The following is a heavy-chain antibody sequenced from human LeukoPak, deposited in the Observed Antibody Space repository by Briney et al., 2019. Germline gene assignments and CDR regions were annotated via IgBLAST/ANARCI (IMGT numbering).Heavy chain of an antibody. CDR2: IDPNSGDT. V-gene: IGHV1-2*02. D-gene: IGHD5-18*01. CDR1: GYTFTGYY. CDR3: ARGRGYSYGYGDY. Sequence: ASVKVSCKASGYTFTGYYIHWVRQAPGQGLEWMGWIDPNSGDTKYVQKFQGRVTMTRDTSISTAYMDLSSLRSDDTAVYYCARGRGYSYGYGDYWGQGTLVTVSS. J-gene: IGHJ4*02.